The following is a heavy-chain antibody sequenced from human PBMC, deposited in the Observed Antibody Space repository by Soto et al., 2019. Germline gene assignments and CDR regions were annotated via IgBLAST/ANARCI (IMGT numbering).Heavy chain of an antibody. CDR1: GDYINSGDYC. Sequence: QVHLEESGPGLVKASQTLTLTCTVSGDYINSGDYCWTWIRQSPGKGLVWLAYIYKTGTSYYNPSLRSRLFISIDMSTNRFSLQVTSVTGADTAFYYCARTLSASSGWFDPWGQGTLVTVSS. CDR2: IYKTGTS. D-gene: IGHD6-6*01. J-gene: IGHJ5*02. CDR3: ARTLSASSGWFDP. V-gene: IGHV4-30-4*01.